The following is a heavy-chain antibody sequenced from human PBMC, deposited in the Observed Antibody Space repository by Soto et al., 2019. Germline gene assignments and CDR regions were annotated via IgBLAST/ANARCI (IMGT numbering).Heavy chain of an antibody. CDR2: IYCSGST. D-gene: IGHD1-7*01. Sequence: SETLSLTCTVSGGSISSSSYYWGWIRQPPGKGLEWIGSIYCSGSTYYNPSLKSRGTISVDTSKNQLSLKLSSVTAADTAVYYCAGGSGTTGDGFDPWGQGTLVTVSS. CDR1: GGSISSSSYY. V-gene: IGHV4-39*01. CDR3: AGGSGTTGDGFDP. J-gene: IGHJ5*02.